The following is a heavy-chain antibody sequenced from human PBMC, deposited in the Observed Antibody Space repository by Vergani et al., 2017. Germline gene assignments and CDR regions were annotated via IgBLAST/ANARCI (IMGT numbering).Heavy chain of an antibody. CDR3: AKESLEGGWYGYFQH. CDR1: GFTFSSYG. J-gene: IGHJ1*01. Sequence: QVQLVESGGGVVQPGRSLRLSCAASGFTFSSYGMHWVLQAPGKGLEWVAVISYDGSNKYYADSVKGRFTISRDNSKNTLYLQMNSLRAEDTAVYYCAKESLEGGWYGYFQHWGQGTLVTVSS. CDR2: ISYDGSNK. V-gene: IGHV3-30*18. D-gene: IGHD6-19*01.